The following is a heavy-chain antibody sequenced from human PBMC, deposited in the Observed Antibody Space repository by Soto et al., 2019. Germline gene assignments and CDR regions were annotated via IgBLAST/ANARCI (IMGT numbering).Heavy chain of an antibody. CDR1: GFTFSSYG. J-gene: IGHJ6*02. V-gene: IGHV3-30*18. D-gene: IGHD6-6*01. CDR3: AKYSSSSSPRGPFGDYGMDV. Sequence: QVQLVESGGGVVQPGRSLRLSCAASGFTFSSYGMHWVRQAPGKGLEWVAVISYDGSNKYYADSVKGRFTISRDNSKNTLYLQMNSLRAEDTAVYYCAKYSSSSSPRGPFGDYGMDVWGQGTTVTVSS. CDR2: ISYDGSNK.